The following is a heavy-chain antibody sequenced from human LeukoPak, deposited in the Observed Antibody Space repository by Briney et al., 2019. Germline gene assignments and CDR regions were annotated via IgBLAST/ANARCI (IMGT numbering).Heavy chain of an antibody. V-gene: IGHV4-4*07. CDR1: GDSISSYY. D-gene: IGHD2-15*01. Sequence: SETLSLTCTVSGDSISSYYWSWIRQPAGKGLEWIGRIYTTGSTNYNPSLKSRVTMSVDTSKNQFSLKLSSVTAADTAVYYCARESLGYCSGGSCPYYFDYWDQGTLVTVSS. CDR3: ARESLGYCSGGSCPYYFDY. J-gene: IGHJ4*02. CDR2: IYTTGST.